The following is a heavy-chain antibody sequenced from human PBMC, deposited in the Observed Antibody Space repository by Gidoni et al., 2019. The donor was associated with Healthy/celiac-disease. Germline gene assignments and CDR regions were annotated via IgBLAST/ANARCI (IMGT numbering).Heavy chain of an antibody. CDR2: IKSKTDGGTT. V-gene: IGHV3-15*01. CDR1: GFTFSNAW. CDR3: TTLFPTRGFPGV. J-gene: IGHJ6*02. Sequence: EVQLVESGGGLVKPGGSLRLYGAASGFTFSNAWMSWVRQAPGKGLEWVGRIKSKTDGGTTDYAAPVKGRFTISRDDSKNTLYLQMNSLKTEDTAVYYCTTLFPTRGFPGVWGQGTTVTVSS. D-gene: IGHD2-21*01.